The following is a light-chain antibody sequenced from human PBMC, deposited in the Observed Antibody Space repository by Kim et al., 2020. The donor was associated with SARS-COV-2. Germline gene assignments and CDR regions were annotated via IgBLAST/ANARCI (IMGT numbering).Light chain of an antibody. Sequence: GQSITIACTGTSSDIGTSNFVSWYQQYPGKAPKLLIYGVTTRPSGVSHRFSGSKSDNTASLTISGLQADDEADYYCSSYIRGNTWMFGGGTQLTVL. CDR3: SSYIRGNTWM. J-gene: IGLJ3*02. CDR2: GVT. V-gene: IGLV2-14*04. CDR1: SSDIGTSNF.